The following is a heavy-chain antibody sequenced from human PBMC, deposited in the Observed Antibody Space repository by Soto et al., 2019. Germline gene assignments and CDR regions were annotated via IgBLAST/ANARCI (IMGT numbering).Heavy chain of an antibody. CDR1: GGSISSYY. Sequence: SETLSLTCTVSGGSISSYYWSWIRQPPGKGLEWIGYIYYSGSTNYNPSLKSRVTISVDTSKNQFSLKLSSVTAADTAVYYCGGYSSSSVAFEIWGQGTMVTVSS. J-gene: IGHJ3*02. D-gene: IGHD6-6*01. V-gene: IGHV4-59*08. CDR2: IYYSGST. CDR3: GGYSSSSVAFEI.